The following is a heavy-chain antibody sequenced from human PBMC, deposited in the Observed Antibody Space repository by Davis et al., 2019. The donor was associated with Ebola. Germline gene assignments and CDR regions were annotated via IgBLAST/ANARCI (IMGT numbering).Heavy chain of an antibody. J-gene: IGHJ4*02. D-gene: IGHD3-3*01. CDR3: ARDRPPQSYDFWSGSTPYYFDY. CDR2: ISAYNGNT. CDR1: GYTFTSYG. V-gene: IGHV1-18*04. Sequence: ASVKVSCKASGYTFTSYGISWVRQAPGQGLEWMGWISAYNGNTNYAQKLQGRVTMTTDTSTSTAYMELRSLRSDDTAVYYCARDRPPQSYDFWSGSTPYYFDYWGQGTLVTVSS.